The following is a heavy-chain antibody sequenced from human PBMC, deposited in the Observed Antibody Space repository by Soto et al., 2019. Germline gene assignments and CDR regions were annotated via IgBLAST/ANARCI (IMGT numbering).Heavy chain of an antibody. CDR1: GFTFSSYS. CDR3: AKSLVPGLFDV. CDR2: VSASGVFT. J-gene: IGHJ3*01. V-gene: IGHV3-23*01. D-gene: IGHD6-6*01. Sequence: EVQLLESEGGLVQPGGSMRLSCAASGFTFSSYSMNWVRQTPGKGLECISAVSASGVFTSYADSVKGRFTTSRDNSKNTLYLQMNSLRAEDTAIYYCAKSLVPGLFDVWGQGTMVTVSS.